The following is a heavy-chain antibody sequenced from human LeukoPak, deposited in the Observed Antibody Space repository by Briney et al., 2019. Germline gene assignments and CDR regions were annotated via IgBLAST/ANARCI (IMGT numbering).Heavy chain of an antibody. J-gene: IGHJ6*02. CDR2: ISGSGGST. V-gene: IGHV3-23*01. CDR3: AKTPASGPPVRYYYYGMDV. Sequence: GGSLGLSCAASGFTFSSYAMSWVRQAPGKGLEWVSAISGSGGSTYYADSVKGRFTISRGNSKNTLYLQMNSLRAEDTAVYYCAKTPASGPPVRYYYYGMDVWGQGTTVTVSS. CDR1: GFTFSSYA. D-gene: IGHD1-26*01.